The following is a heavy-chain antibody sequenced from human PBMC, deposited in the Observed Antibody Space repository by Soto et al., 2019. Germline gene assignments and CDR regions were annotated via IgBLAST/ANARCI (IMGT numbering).Heavy chain of an antibody. CDR2: IDPSDSYI. Sequence: GESLKISCKGSGYSFTSYWTSWVRQMPGKGLEWMGRIDPSDSYINYTPSFQGHVTISADKSISTAYLQWSSLKASDTAMYYCERLAYRSSSSGKYNWFDPWGQGTLVTVSS. V-gene: IGHV5-10-1*01. CDR1: GYSFTSYW. CDR3: ERLAYRSSSSGKYNWFDP. D-gene: IGHD6-6*01. J-gene: IGHJ5*02.